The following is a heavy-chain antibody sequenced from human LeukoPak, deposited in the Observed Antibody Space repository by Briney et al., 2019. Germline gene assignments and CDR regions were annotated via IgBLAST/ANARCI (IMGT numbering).Heavy chain of an antibody. CDR2: IYYSGST. CDR1: GGSISSSSYY. D-gene: IGHD6-13*01. Sequence: PSETLSLTCTVSGGSISSSSYYWGWIRQPPGKGLEWIESIYYSGSTYYNPSLKSRFTISVDTSKNQFSLKLSSVTAADTAVYYCAREVGVAAAGTFTDYYYYMDVWGKGTTVTISS. CDR3: AREVGVAAAGTFTDYYYYMDV. J-gene: IGHJ6*03. V-gene: IGHV4-39*07.